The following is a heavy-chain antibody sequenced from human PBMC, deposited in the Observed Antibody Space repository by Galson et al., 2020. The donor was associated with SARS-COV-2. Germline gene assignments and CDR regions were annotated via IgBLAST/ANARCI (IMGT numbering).Heavy chain of an antibody. D-gene: IGHD3-16*01. J-gene: IGHJ3*02. CDR1: GFTFSSYS. Sequence: GGSLRLSCAASGFTFSSYSMNWVRQAPGKGLEWVSSISSSSSYIYYADSVKGRFTISRDNAKNSLYLQMNSLRAEDTAVYYCARDRRGLWASSEPDAFDIWGQGTMVTVSS. V-gene: IGHV3-21*01. CDR3: ARDRRGLWASSEPDAFDI. CDR2: ISSSSSYI.